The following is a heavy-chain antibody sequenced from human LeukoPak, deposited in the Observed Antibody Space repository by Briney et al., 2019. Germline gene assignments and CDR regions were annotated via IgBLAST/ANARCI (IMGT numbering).Heavy chain of an antibody. Sequence: PSETLSLTCAVYGGSFSGYYWSWIRQPPGKGLEWIGEINHSGSTNYNPSLKSRVNISVDTSKNQFSLKLSSVTAADTAAYYRVGYHYYYMDVWGKGTTVTISS. V-gene: IGHV4-34*01. CDR3: VGYHYYYMDV. CDR1: GGSFSGYY. CDR2: INHSGST. J-gene: IGHJ6*03.